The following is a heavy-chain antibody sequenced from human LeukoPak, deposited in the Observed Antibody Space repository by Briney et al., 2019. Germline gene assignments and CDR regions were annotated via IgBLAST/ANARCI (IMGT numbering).Heavy chain of an antibody. D-gene: IGHD3-16*01. CDR1: GGSFSGYY. Sequence: KPSETLSLTCAVYGGSFSGYYWSWIRQPPGKGLEWIGEINHSGSTNYNPSLKSRVTISVDTSKNQFSLKLSSVTAADTAVYYCAKDPGGGWFDPWGQGTQVIVSS. J-gene: IGHJ5*02. CDR3: AKDPGGGWFDP. V-gene: IGHV4-34*01. CDR2: INHSGST.